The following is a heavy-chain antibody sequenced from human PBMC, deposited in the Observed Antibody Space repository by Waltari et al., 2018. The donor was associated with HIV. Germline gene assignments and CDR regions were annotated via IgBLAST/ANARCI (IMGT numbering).Heavy chain of an antibody. CDR2: INSDGSIT. J-gene: IGHJ1*01. D-gene: IGHD5-18*01. CDR3: SKGGTSGYTFGFGR. CDR1: GFTFSSYW. V-gene: IGHV3-74*01. Sequence: EVQLVESGGGLVQPGGSLRLSCAASGFTFSSYWMHWVRQAPGKGLVWFSRINSDGSITSHADSVKGRFTISRDNARNTLYLQMNSLGAEDTAMYYCSKGGTSGYTFGFGRWGQGTLVTVSS.